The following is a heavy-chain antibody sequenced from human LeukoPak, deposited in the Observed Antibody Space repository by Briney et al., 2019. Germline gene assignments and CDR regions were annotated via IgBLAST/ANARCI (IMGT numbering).Heavy chain of an antibody. CDR3: ARYPLSSSWYFFDY. CDR1: GFTFSAFS. V-gene: IGHV3-21*01. CDR2: ISFNSDYI. Sequence: PGVCLRLSCVVSGFTFSAFSMNWVRQAPGKGLEWVSSISFNSDYIYYADSVKGRFTISRDDAKNSLYLQMNSLRAEDTAVYYCARYPLSSSWYFFDYWGQGTLVTVSS. J-gene: IGHJ4*02. D-gene: IGHD6-13*01.